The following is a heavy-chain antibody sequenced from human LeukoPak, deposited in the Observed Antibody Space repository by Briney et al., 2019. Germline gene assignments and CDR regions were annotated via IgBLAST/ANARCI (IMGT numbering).Heavy chain of an antibody. CDR3: ERRSESHYYGSGSYYKGGFDP. Sequence: SETLSLTCAVYGGSFSGYYWSWIRQAPGKGLEWISEINHSGSTNYNPSVKGRVTISVDTSKKQFSLKLSSVTAADTAVYYCERRSESHYYGSGSYYKGGFDPWGQGTLVTVSS. V-gene: IGHV4-34*01. CDR1: GGSFSGYY. D-gene: IGHD3-10*01. J-gene: IGHJ5*02. CDR2: INHSGST.